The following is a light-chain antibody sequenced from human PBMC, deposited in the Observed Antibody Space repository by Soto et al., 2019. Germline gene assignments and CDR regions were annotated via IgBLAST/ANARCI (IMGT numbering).Light chain of an antibody. CDR1: TYDVGGYNF. CDR3: SSYAVSSTRV. V-gene: IGLV2-14*01. J-gene: IGLJ3*02. CDR2: EVT. Sequence: QSALTQPASVSGSPGQSITISCSGTTYDVGGYNFVSWYQQHPGKVPKLIIYEVTNRPSGISSRFSGSKSGNTASLTISGLQPEDEADYYCSSYAVSSTRVFGGGTQLTVL.